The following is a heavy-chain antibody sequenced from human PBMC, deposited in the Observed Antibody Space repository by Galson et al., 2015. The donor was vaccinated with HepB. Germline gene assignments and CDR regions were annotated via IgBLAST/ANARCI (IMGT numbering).Heavy chain of an antibody. D-gene: IGHD6-19*01. CDR1: GFTFSSYA. Sequence: SLRLSCAASGFTFSSYAMHWVRQAPGKGLEWVAVISYDGSNKYYADSVKGRFTISRDNSKNTLYLQMNSLRAEDTAVYYCARDLMVWGYSSADYWGQGTLVTVSS. CDR2: ISYDGSNK. J-gene: IGHJ4*02. CDR3: ARDLMVWGYSSADY. V-gene: IGHV3-30-3*01.